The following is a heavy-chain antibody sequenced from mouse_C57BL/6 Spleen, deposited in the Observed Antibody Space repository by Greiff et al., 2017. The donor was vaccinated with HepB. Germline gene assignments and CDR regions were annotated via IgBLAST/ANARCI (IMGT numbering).Heavy chain of an antibody. D-gene: IGHD1-1*01. CDR3: AREGYYYGSSYVD. V-gene: IGHV1-76*01. CDR2: IYPGSGNT. CDR1: GYTFTDYY. J-gene: IGHJ2*01. Sequence: VQLQQSGAELVRPGASVKLSCKASGYTFTDYYINWVKQRPGQGLEWIARIYPGSGNTYYNEKFKGKATLTAEKSSSTAYMQLSSLTSEDSAVYFCAREGYYYGSSYVDWGQGTTLTVSS.